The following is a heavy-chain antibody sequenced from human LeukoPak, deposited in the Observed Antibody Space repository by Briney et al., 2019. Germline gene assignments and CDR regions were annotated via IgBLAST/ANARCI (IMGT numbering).Heavy chain of an antibody. D-gene: IGHD2-2*02. Sequence: PSETLSLTCTVSGHSISSGSYYWSWIRQPAGKGLEWIGRIYTSGSTNYNPSLKSRVTISVDTSKNQFSLKLSSVTAADTAVYYCARGSGGYCSSTSCYKGGYMDVWGKGTTVTVSS. J-gene: IGHJ6*03. CDR3: ARGSGGYCSSTSCYKGGYMDV. V-gene: IGHV4-61*02. CDR2: IYTSGST. CDR1: GHSISSGSYY.